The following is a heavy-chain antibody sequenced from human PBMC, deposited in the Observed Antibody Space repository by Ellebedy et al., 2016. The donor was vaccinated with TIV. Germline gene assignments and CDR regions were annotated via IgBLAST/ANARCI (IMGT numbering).Heavy chain of an antibody. J-gene: IGHJ4*01. D-gene: IGHD5-24*01. Sequence: MPSETLSLTCTASGDSISISSRYWGWIRQTPGKGLEWFGSMYYGGSTYYNPFLKSRVTISVDTSKNQFSLKVRSVTAADTGVYFCVRGDWRDGYSYRAYFDSWGQGILVTVSS. V-gene: IGHV4-39*01. CDR2: MYYGGST. CDR1: GDSISISSRY. CDR3: VRGDWRDGYSYRAYFDS.